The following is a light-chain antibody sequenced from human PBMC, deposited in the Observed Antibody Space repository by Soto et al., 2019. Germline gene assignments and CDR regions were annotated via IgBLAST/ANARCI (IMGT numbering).Light chain of an antibody. CDR3: QQRSNWHTVLT. CDR2: DAS. J-gene: IGKJ3*01. Sequence: EIVLTQSPATLSLSPGERATLSCRASQSVSSYLAWYQQKPGQAPRLLIYDASNRATGIPARFSGSGSGTDFTLTISSLEPEDFAVYYCQQRSNWHTVLTFGPGTKVDIK. CDR1: QSVSSY. V-gene: IGKV3-11*01.